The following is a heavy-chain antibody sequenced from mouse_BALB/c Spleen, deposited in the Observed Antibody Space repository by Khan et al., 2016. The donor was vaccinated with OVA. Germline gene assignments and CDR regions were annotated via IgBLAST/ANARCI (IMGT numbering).Heavy chain of an antibody. V-gene: IGHV1-7*01. CDR1: GYTFTTYW. Sequence: LQESGAELAKPGASVKMSCKASGYTFTTYWMHWVKQRPGQGLEWIGYINPTSGYTDYNEKFKDRATLSADKSYSTAYMQLSSLTSEDSAVYYCTRDRIDYWGQGTTLTVSS. CDR3: TRDRIDY. J-gene: IGHJ2*01. CDR2: INPTSGYT.